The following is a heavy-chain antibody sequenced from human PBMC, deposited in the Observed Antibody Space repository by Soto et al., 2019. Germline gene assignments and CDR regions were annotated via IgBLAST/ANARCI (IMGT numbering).Heavy chain of an antibody. V-gene: IGHV3-30*18. CDR2: ISWDGLAQ. Sequence: VGSLRLSCEASGFTFSRYGMHWVRQAPGMGLEWVAVISWDGLAQYYGDSVKGRFTISRDNSQSTLYLQMNSLRTEDTAIYYCAKETIQVGGPNYFDYWGQGVLVTVSS. CDR1: GFTFSRYG. J-gene: IGHJ4*02. CDR3: AKETIQVGGPNYFDY. D-gene: IGHD1-1*01.